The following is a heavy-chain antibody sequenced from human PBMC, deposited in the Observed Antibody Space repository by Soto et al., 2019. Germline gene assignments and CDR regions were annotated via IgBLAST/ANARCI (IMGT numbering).Heavy chain of an antibody. CDR3: ALSSIAAAGFDY. CDR2: FYPGDSVT. Sequence: PGESLKISCKGSGYRFTSYWIGWVRQMPGKGLEWMGIFYPGDSVTRYSPSFQGQVTISADKSINTAYLQWSSLKASDTAVYYCALSSIAAAGFDYWGPGTQVTVSS. CDR1: GYRFTSYW. D-gene: IGHD6-13*01. J-gene: IGHJ4*02. V-gene: IGHV5-51*01.